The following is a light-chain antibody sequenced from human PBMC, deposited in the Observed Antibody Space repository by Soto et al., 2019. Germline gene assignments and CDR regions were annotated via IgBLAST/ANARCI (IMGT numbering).Light chain of an antibody. CDR1: QSVDSNY. J-gene: IGKJ2*01. V-gene: IGKV3-20*01. CDR3: QHYVFVWYT. CDR2: GAS. Sequence: IVLTQSPGTLSLPPGERATLSCRASQSVDSNYLAWYQQRPGQAPRLLIHGASSRATGIPDRFSGSGSGTDFTLTISRLEPEDFAVYYCQHYVFVWYTFGQGTNLEIK.